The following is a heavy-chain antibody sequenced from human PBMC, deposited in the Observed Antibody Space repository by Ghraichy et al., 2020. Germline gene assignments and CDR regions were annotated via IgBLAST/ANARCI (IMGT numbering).Heavy chain of an antibody. CDR2: INHSGST. Sequence: SETLSLTCAVYGGSFSGYYWSWIRQPPGKGLEWIGEINHSGSTNYNPSLKSRVTISVDTSKNQFSLKLSSVTAADTAVYYCARVGGYSGYQRRAYYYGMDVWGQGTTVTVSS. V-gene: IGHV4-34*01. D-gene: IGHD5-12*01. CDR3: ARVGGYSGYQRRAYYYGMDV. J-gene: IGHJ6*02. CDR1: GGSFSGYY.